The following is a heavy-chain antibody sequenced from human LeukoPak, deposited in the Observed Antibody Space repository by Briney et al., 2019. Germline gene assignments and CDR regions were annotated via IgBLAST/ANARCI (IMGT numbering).Heavy chain of an antibody. Sequence: SETLSLTCTVSGGSISSGSYYWSWIRQPAGKGLEWIGRIYTSGSTNYNPSLKSRVTISVDTSKYQCSLRLSSVTAADTAVYYCARGLNYAGSGYYFDSWGPGTLVTVSS. V-gene: IGHV4-61*02. CDR1: GGSISSGSYY. D-gene: IGHD3-22*01. CDR3: ARGLNYAGSGYYFDS. J-gene: IGHJ4*02. CDR2: IYTSGST.